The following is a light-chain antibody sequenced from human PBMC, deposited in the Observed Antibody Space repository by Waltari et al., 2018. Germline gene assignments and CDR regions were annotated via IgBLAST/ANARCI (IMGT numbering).Light chain of an antibody. Sequence: DIVMTQSPDSLAVSLGERATINCKSSQTVLCRSNNKNQLAWYQQKPGQPPKLLIYWASTRESGVPDRFTGSGSGTDFTLTISSLQAEDVADYYCQQYNDAPLTFGGGTKLEIK. J-gene: IGKJ4*01. CDR1: QTVLCRSNNKNQ. CDR3: QQYNDAPLT. V-gene: IGKV4-1*01. CDR2: WAS.